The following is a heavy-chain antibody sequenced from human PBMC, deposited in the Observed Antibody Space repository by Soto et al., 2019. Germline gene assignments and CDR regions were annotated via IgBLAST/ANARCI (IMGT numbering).Heavy chain of an antibody. CDR3: ARAPLPXYDFWSGYLYYYYGMDV. V-gene: IGHV3-7*01. D-gene: IGHD3-3*01. CDR2: IKQDGSEK. CDR1: GFTFSSYW. Sequence: GWSLRLSCAASGFTFSSYWMSWVRQAPGKGLEWVANIKQDGSEKYYVDSVKGRFTISRDNAKNSLYLQMNSLRAEDTAVYYCARAPLPXYDFWSGYLYYYYGMDVWGQGTTVTVSS. J-gene: IGHJ6*02.